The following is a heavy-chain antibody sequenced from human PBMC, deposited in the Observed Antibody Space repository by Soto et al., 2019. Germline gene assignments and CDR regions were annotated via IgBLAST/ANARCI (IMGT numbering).Heavy chain of an antibody. CDR1: GGSISSYY. J-gene: IGHJ6*03. D-gene: IGHD3-10*01. CDR3: ARSARNGSGSYKGYYYMDV. V-gene: IGHV4-59*01. Sequence: SETLSLTCTVSGGSISSYYWRWIRQPPGKGLEWIGYIYYSGSTNYNPSLKSRVTISVDTSKNQFSLKLSSVTAADTAVYYCARSARNGSGSYKGYYYMDVWGKGTTVTVSS. CDR2: IYYSGST.